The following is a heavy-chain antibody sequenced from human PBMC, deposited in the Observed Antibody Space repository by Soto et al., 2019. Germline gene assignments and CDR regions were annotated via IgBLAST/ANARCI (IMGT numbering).Heavy chain of an antibody. J-gene: IGHJ4*02. CDR1: GDYISNYY. CDR3: ASTKQWLAFDY. CDR2: FYNSGNT. V-gene: IGHV4-59*01. Sequence: PSETLSLTCTVSGDYISNYYWTWIRQPPGKGLEWIGCFYNSGNTNYNPSLKSRVTISVDTSNNQFSLRVNSVTAADTAVYYCASTKQWLAFDYWGQGALVTVSS. D-gene: IGHD6-19*01.